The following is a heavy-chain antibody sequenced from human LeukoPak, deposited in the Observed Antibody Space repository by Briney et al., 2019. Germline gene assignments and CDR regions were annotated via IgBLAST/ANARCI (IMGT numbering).Heavy chain of an antibody. J-gene: IGHJ4*02. V-gene: IGHV2-70*04. D-gene: IGHD2-2*01. CDR1: GFSLSPSGVR. CDR3: ARTGSAYCSSAMCYEFDYFDY. Sequence: CGPALVKPTQTLTLTYTFSGFSLSPSGVRVSWIRQPPGKALEWLARIDWDDDKFYSTSLKTRLTISKDTSKNQVVLTMTNMDPVDTATYYCARTGSAYCSSAMCYEFDYFDYWGQGTLVTVSS. CDR2: IDWDDDK.